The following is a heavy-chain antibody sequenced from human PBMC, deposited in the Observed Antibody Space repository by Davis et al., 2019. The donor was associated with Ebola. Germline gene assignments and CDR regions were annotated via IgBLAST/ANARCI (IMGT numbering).Heavy chain of an antibody. CDR1: GYTFTNYY. Sequence: ASVKVSCKASGYTFTNYYMYWVRQAPGQGLEWMGMINPNDGRTIYAQKFQGRVTVTRGTSTTTVYMDLSSLRSEDTALYYCTTPGGQDSGYDVFDIWGQGTMVTVSS. CDR3: TTPGGQDSGYDVFDI. D-gene: IGHD5-12*01. J-gene: IGHJ3*02. CDR2: INPNDGRT. V-gene: IGHV1-46*03.